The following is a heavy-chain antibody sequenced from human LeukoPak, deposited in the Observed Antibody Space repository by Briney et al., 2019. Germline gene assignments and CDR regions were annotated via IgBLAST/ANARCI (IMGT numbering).Heavy chain of an antibody. CDR1: GFTFSSNY. J-gene: IGHJ6*03. V-gene: IGHV3-53*01. D-gene: IGHD3-10*01. CDR3: ASGSGSYRTPYYYMDV. CDR2: IYSGGST. Sequence: SGGSLRLSCAASGFTFSSNYMSWVRQAPGKGQEWVSIIYSGGSTNYADSVKGRFTISRDNSKNTLYPQKNSLRAEDTAVYYCASGSGSYRTPYYYMDVWGKGTTVTVSS.